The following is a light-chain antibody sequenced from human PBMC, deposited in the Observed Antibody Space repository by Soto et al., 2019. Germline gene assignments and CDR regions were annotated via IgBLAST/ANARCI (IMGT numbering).Light chain of an antibody. Sequence: QSALTQPPSASGSPGQSVNISCTGTSSDIGGYNYVSWYQQHPGKAPKLIIYEVSKRPSGVPDRFSGSKSGNTASLTVSGLQAEDEADYYCTSYAGSNNLVFAGGTKLTVL. V-gene: IGLV2-8*01. CDR2: EVS. J-gene: IGLJ3*02. CDR1: SSDIGGYNY. CDR3: TSYAGSNNLV.